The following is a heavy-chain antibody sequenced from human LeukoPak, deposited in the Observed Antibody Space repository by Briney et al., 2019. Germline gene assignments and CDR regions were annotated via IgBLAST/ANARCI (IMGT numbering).Heavy chain of an antibody. CDR2: IYTSGST. J-gene: IGHJ3*02. V-gene: IGHV4-4*07. CDR3: ARSHDILTGLDAFDI. Sequence: SETLSLTCTVSGGSISSYYWSWIRQPAGKGLEWIGRIYTSGSTNYNPSLKSRVTMSVDTSKNQFSLKLSSVTAADTAVYYCARSHDILTGLDAFDIWGQGTMVTVSS. CDR1: GGSISSYY. D-gene: IGHD3-9*01.